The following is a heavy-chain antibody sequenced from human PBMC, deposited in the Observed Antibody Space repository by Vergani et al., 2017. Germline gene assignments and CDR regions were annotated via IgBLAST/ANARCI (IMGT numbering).Heavy chain of an antibody. CDR2: IRYDGSNK. D-gene: IGHD3-22*01. V-gene: IGHV3-30*02. CDR3: AKDAHYDSSGYYFYWYFDL. J-gene: IGHJ2*01. Sequence: QVQLVESGGGVVQPGGSLRLSCAASGFTFSSYGMHWVRQAPGKGLEWVAFIRYDGSNKYYADSVKGRFTISRDNSKNTLYLQMNSLRAEDTAVYYCAKDAHYDSSGYYFYWYFDLWGRGTLVTVSS. CDR1: GFTFSSYG.